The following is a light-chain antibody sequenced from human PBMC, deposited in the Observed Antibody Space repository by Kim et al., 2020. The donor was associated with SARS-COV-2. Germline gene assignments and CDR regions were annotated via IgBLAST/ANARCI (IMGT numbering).Light chain of an antibody. CDR1: LSVSSS. J-gene: IGKJ2*01. CDR3: QQYTNWPLYT. Sequence: VAPGERATLPCRASLSVSSSLAWYQQKPGRAPSLLIYDASIRATGIPGRFSGSGSGTEFTLTISSLQSEDFAVYYCQQYTNWPLYTFGQGTKLEI. CDR2: DAS. V-gene: IGKV3D-15*01.